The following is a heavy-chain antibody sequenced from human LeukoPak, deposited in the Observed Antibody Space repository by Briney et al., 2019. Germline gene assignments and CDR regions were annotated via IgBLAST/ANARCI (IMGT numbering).Heavy chain of an antibody. Sequence: TGGSLRLSRAASGFTFSSYSMNWVRQAPGKGLEWVSSISSSSSYIYYADSVKGRFTISRDNAKNSLYLQMNSLRAEDTAVYYCARDKYGDYVIDYWGQGTLVTVSS. J-gene: IGHJ4*02. CDR1: GFTFSSYS. V-gene: IGHV3-21*01. CDR3: ARDKYGDYVIDY. D-gene: IGHD4-17*01. CDR2: ISSSSSYI.